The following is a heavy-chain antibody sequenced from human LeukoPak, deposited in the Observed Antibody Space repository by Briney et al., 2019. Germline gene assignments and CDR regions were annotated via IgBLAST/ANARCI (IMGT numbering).Heavy chain of an antibody. J-gene: IGHJ4*02. CDR2: ISSDGNHK. CDR3: ASLLLYCSGSTCYSDY. CDR1: GFTFSNYG. D-gene: IGHD2-15*01. V-gene: IGHV3-30*03. Sequence: GWSLRLSCAASGFTFSNYGIHWVRQAPGKGLEWVAVISSDGNHKYYADSVKGRFTISRDNSKNTLYLQMNSLRTEDTAVYYCASLLLYCSGSTCYSDYWGQGTLVTVSS.